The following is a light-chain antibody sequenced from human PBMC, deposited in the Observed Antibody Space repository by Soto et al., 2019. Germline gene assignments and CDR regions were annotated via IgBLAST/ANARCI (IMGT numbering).Light chain of an antibody. V-gene: IGKV1-33*01. CDR1: QDINKY. Sequence: DIQMTQSPSSLSASVGDRVTITCQASQDINKYLNWYQQKPGKAPKLLIYDASNLEIGVPSRFSGSRSGTDFTFTISSLQPEDFATYYCQQYDNLPWTFGQGTKVEIK. CDR2: DAS. J-gene: IGKJ1*01. CDR3: QQYDNLPWT.